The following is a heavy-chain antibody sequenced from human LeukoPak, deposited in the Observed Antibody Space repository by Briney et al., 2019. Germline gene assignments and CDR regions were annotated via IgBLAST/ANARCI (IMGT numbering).Heavy chain of an antibody. CDR2: MNPNSGNT. CDR3: ARAPSMVRGETRKNWFDP. V-gene: IGHV1-8*01. J-gene: IGHJ5*02. Sequence: ASVKVSCKASGYTLTSYDINWVRQATGQGLEWMGWMNPNSGNTGYAQKFQGRVTMTRNTSISTAYMELSSLRSEDTAVYYCARAPSMVRGETRKNWFDPWGQGTLVTVSS. D-gene: IGHD3-10*01. CDR1: GYTLTSYD.